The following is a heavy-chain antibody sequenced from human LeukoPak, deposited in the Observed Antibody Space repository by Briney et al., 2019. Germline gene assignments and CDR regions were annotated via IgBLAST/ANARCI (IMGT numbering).Heavy chain of an antibody. CDR3: ARGHYGMEV. V-gene: IGHV3-7*01. CDR2: IKRDGSEK. Sequence: GGSLRLSCAASGLIFSSYWMSWVRQAPGKGLEWVANIKRDGSEKYYVDSVKGRFTISRDNAENSLYLQTNSLRDEDTALYYCARGHYGMEVWGQGTTVTVSS. J-gene: IGHJ6*02. CDR1: GLIFSSYW.